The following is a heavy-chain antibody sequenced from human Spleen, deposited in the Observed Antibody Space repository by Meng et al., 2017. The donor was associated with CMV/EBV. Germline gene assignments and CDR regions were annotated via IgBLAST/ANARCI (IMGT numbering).Heavy chain of an antibody. CDR3: ARDPRSYSGSYYSYYYYGMDV. Sequence: SETLSLTCTVSGGSISPYYWVWIRQPPGKGLEWIGYIYYSGSTNYNPSLKSRVTISVDASKNNFSLRLTSVTAADTAVYYCARDPRSYSGSYYSYYYYGMDVWGQGTTVTVSS. J-gene: IGHJ6*02. CDR2: IYYSGST. V-gene: IGHV4-59*01. D-gene: IGHD1-26*01. CDR1: GGSISPYY.